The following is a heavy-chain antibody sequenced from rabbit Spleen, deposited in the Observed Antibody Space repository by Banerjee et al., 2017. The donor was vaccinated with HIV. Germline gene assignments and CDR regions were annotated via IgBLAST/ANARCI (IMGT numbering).Heavy chain of an antibody. CDR3: ARDGYGGSDWRAYFDL. CDR1: GFSFSNKAV. CDR2: IDTGNGGT. Sequence: QEQLVESGGGLVKPEGSLKLSCTASGFSFSNKAVMCWVRQAPGKGPEWIACIDTGNGGTSYASWVSGRFTISKTSSTVDLKMTSLTAADTASYFCARDGYGGSDWRAYFDLWGPGTLVTVS. J-gene: IGHJ4*01. V-gene: IGHV1S45*01. D-gene: IGHD4-2*01.